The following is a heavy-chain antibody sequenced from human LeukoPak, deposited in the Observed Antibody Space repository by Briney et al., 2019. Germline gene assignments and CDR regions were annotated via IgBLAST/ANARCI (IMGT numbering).Heavy chain of an antibody. D-gene: IGHD1-26*01. CDR3: ASSGIVGATLSY. CDR2: INPSGGST. Sequence: ASVKVSCKASGYTFTSYYMHWVRQAPGQGLEWMGIINPSGGSTSYAQKFQGRVTMTRDTSTSTVYMELSSLRSEDTAVYYCASSGIVGATLSYWGQGTLVTVSS. J-gene: IGHJ4*02. CDR1: GYTFTSYY. V-gene: IGHV1-46*01.